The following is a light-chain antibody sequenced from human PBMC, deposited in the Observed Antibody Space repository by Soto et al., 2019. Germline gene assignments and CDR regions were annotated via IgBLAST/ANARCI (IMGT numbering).Light chain of an antibody. CDR1: QDIKYY. V-gene: IGKV1-33*01. J-gene: IGKJ4*01. CDR3: QQNDNFPLT. Sequence: DIQMTQSPSSLSASVGDRVTITCRASQDIKYYLNWYQHKPGKAPKLLIYDTSKLETGVPSRFSGSGYGTDFSLTISSLQPEDIAIYYCQQNDNFPLTFGGGTKVEIK. CDR2: DTS.